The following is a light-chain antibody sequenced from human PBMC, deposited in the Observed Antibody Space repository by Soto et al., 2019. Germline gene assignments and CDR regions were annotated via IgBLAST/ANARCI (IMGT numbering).Light chain of an antibody. V-gene: IGLV2-14*01. CDR2: EVS. CDR3: SSYRSGSTLV. Sequence: QSVLTQPASVSGSPGQLITISCIGTSXDVGAYDYVSWFQHHPGKAPKLMIFEVSNRPSGVSNRFSGSKSGNTASLTISGLQAEDEADYFCSSYRSGSTLVFGTGTKVTVL. CDR1: SXDVGAYDY. J-gene: IGLJ1*01.